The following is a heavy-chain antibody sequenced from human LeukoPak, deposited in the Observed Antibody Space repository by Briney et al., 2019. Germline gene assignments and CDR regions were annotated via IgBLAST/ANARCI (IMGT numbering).Heavy chain of an antibody. J-gene: IGHJ4*02. V-gene: IGHV1-18*01. CDR1: GYTFTSYA. Sequence: ASVKVSCKASGYTFTSYAMHWVRQAPGQRLEWMGWISAYNGNTNYAQKLQGRVTMTTDTSTSTAYMELRSLRSDDTAVYYCARDRIAVALSHWGQGTLVTVSS. D-gene: IGHD6-19*01. CDR3: ARDRIAVALSH. CDR2: ISAYNGNT.